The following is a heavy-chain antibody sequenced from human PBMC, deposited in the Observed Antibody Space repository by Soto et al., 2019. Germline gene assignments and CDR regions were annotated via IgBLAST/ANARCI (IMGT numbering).Heavy chain of an antibody. CDR2: INPNSGGT. J-gene: IGHJ4*02. CDR1: GYTFTGYY. Sequence: QVQLVQSGAEVKNPGASVKVSCKASGYTFTGYYMHWVRQAPGQGLEWMGWINPNSGGTNYAQKFQGWVTMTRDTSISTAYMELSSLRSDDTAVYYCARYSSGYLSIFDYWGQGTLVTVSS. D-gene: IGHD3-22*01. V-gene: IGHV1-2*04. CDR3: ARYSSGYLSIFDY.